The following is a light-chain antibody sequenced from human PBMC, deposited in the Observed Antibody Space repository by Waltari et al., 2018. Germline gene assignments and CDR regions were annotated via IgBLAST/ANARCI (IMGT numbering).Light chain of an antibody. J-gene: IGKJ4*01. CDR3: MQALQTPLT. CDR1: QSLLYSNGYNY. V-gene: IGKV2-28*01. CDR2: LGS. Sequence: EIVLTQSPLSLPVTPGEPASISCRSSQSLLYSNGYNYLDWYLQKPGQSPQLLIYLGSNRASGVPDRFSGSGSGTDFTLKITRVEAEDVGVYYCMQALQTPLTFGGGTKVE.